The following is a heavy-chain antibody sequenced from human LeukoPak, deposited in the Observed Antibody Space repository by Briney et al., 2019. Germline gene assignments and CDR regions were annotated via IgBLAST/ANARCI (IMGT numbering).Heavy chain of an antibody. D-gene: IGHD4-17*01. CDR2: ISTYNGNT. CDR3: ARGYDYGDYVGDFDY. Sequence: ASVKVTCKASGYTFTSYGINWVRQAPGQGLEWMGWISTYNGNTNYAQKFQGRVTMTTDTSTSTAYMDLRGLRSDDTAVYYCARGYDYGDYVGDFDYWGQGTLVTVSS. V-gene: IGHV1-18*01. J-gene: IGHJ4*02. CDR1: GYTFTSYG.